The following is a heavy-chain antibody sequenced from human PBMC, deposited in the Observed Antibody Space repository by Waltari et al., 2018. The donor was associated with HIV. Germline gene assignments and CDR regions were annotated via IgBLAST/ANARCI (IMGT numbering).Heavy chain of an antibody. CDR3: ARHDGTSYYFGSDMNPRPFSFWFAS. J-gene: IGHJ5*01. V-gene: IGHV4-39*01. Sequence: QLLLQESGPGLVRPSATLSLTCTVTGPSISSRRYYWGWVRTPPGKGLEWIVSTMYSGSTYNNPSLKRRVAISVDTSRNQFSLNLTSVTAADTALYYCARHDGTSYYFGSDMNPRPFSFWFASWGQGILVTVSS. CDR2: TMYSGST. CDR1: GPSISSRRYY. D-gene: IGHD3-10*01.